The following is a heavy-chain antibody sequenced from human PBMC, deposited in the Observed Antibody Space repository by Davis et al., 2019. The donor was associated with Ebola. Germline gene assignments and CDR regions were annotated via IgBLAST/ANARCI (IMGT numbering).Heavy chain of an antibody. CDR2: IYHSGST. CDR3: ARVRRTVPYFDY. J-gene: IGHJ4*02. D-gene: IGHD3/OR15-3a*01. Sequence: PSETLSLTCAVSGGSISSSNWWSWVRQPPGKGLEWIGEIYHSGSTNYNPSLKSRVTISVDTSKNQFSLKLSSVTAADTAVYYCARVRRTVPYFDYWGQGTLVTVSS. CDR1: GGSISSSNW. V-gene: IGHV4-4*02.